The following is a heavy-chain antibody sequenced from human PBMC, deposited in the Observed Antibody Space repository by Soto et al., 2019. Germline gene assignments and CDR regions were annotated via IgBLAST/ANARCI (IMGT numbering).Heavy chain of an antibody. CDR3: ARVRFGDPFDF. CDR2: INAANRNT. V-gene: IGHV1-3*01. D-gene: IGHD2-21*02. J-gene: IGHJ4*02. CDR1: GYTFTSYA. Sequence: ASVKVSCKASGYTFTSYAMHWVRQAPGQRLEWMGWINAANRNTKYAQKFQDRVSMTTDTSTNTAYMELRGLRSDDTAVYYCARVRFGDPFDFWGQGTLVTVSS.